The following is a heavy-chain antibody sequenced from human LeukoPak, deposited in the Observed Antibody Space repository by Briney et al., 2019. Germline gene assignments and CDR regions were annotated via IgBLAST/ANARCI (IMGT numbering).Heavy chain of an antibody. D-gene: IGHD3-3*01. CDR2: IIPILGIA. V-gene: IGHV1-69*02. CDR3: ARGPAQATYYDFWSGSTTSNWFDP. CDR1: GGTFSSYT. Sequence: SVKVSCKASGGTFSSYTISWVRQAPGQGLEWMGRIIPILGIANYAQKLQGRVTITPDKSTSTAYMELSSLRSEDTAVYYCARGPAQATYYDFWSGSTTSNWFDPWGQGTLVTVSS. J-gene: IGHJ5*02.